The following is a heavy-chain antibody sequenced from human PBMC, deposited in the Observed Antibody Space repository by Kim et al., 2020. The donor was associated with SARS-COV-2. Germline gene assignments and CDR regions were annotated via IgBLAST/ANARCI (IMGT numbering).Heavy chain of an antibody. J-gene: IGHJ4*02. V-gene: IGHV3-74*01. D-gene: IGHD1-26*01. CDR2: VSPDGSTT. CDR1: GFTFSNYW. Sequence: GGSLRLSCAASGFTFSNYWIHWVRQTPEKGLEWVSRVSPDGSTTGYADSVKGRFTISRDNAKNALYLQMNSLRAEDTAVYYCARVGGTSDFDHWGQGALVSVSS. CDR3: ARVGGTSDFDH.